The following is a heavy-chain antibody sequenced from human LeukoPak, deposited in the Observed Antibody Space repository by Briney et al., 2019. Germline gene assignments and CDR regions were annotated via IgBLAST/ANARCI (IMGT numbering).Heavy chain of an antibody. CDR2: INWSGERL. D-gene: IGHD3-3*01. CDR3: AKHNSRLTVLGVVNGYFHL. V-gene: IGHV3-9*02. J-gene: IGHJ2*01. Sequence: GGSLRLSCTASGFMSDDYAMHSGRQAPGRGLGWVSSINWSGERLAYADSVQGRFIISRHKARGTLYLQLNNLRPDDTAFYFCAKHNSRLTVLGVVNGYFHLWGRGTLVVVSS. CDR1: GFMSDDYA.